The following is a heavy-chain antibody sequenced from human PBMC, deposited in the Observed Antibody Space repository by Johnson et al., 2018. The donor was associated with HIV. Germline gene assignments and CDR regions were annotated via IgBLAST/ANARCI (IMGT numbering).Heavy chain of an antibody. D-gene: IGHD3-22*01. CDR1: GFTFSSYG. CDR3: ANTSPGSGSFGITMIVVAGVDAFDI. Sequence: QEQLVESGGGVVQPGRSLRLSCAASGFTFSSYGMHWVRQAPGKGLEWVAVISYDESNKYYADSVKGRFTISRDNSKNTLYLQMNSLRAEDTAVYYCANTSPGSGSFGITMIVVAGVDAFDIWGQGTMVTVSS. V-gene: IGHV3-30*18. J-gene: IGHJ3*02. CDR2: ISYDESNK.